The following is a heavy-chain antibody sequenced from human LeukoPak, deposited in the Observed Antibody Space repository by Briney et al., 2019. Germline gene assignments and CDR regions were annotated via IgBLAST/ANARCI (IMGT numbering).Heavy chain of an antibody. CDR2: ISSSSSTI. V-gene: IGHV3-48*01. D-gene: IGHD3-22*01. CDR3: ARGEYYYDSSGYSYYFDY. J-gene: IGHJ4*02. CDR1: GFTFSSYS. Sequence: GGSLRLSCAASGFTFSSYSMNWVRQAPGKGLEWVSYISSSSSTIYYADSVKGRFTISRDNAKNSPYLQMNSLRAEDTAVYYCARGEYYYDSSGYSYYFDYWGQGTLVTVSS.